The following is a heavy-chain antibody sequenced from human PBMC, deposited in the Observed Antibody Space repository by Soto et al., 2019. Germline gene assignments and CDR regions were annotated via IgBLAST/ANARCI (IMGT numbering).Heavy chain of an antibody. V-gene: IGHV4-59*01. CDR2: IYYSGST. CDR3: AREGGLGIAVLGDAFDI. CDR1: GGSISSYY. D-gene: IGHD6-19*01. Sequence: SETLSLTCTVSGGSISSYYWSWIRQPPGKGLEWIGYIYYSGSTNYNPSLKSRVTISVDTSKNQFSLKLSSVTAADTAVYYCAREGGLGIAVLGDAFDIWGQGTMVTVSS. J-gene: IGHJ3*02.